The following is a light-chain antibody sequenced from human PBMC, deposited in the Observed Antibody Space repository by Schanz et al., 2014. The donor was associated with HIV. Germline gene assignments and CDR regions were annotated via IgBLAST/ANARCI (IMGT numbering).Light chain of an antibody. V-gene: IGKV1-5*03. CDR3: LQYDSDSWT. CDR1: QSISNW. CDR2: KAS. Sequence: IQMTQSPSTLSASVGARVTISCRASQSISNWLAWYQQKPGKAPKLLIYKASSLQSGVPSRFSGSGSGTEFTLTINSLQPDDFATYYCLQYDSDSWTFGQGTKLDIQ. J-gene: IGKJ2*02.